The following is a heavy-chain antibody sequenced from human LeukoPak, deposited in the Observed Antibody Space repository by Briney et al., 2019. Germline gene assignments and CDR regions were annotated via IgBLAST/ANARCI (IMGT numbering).Heavy chain of an antibody. V-gene: IGHV5-10-1*01. J-gene: IGHJ4*02. CDR1: GYSFTSHW. CDR2: IDPSNSYT. Sequence: GESLKISRKGSGYSFTSHWISWVRQMPGKGLEWMGRIDPSNSYTNYSPSFQGHVTISDDKSITTAYLQWGSLRASDTAVYYCARGSYSFDCWGQGTLVTVSS. D-gene: IGHD1-26*01. CDR3: ARGSYSFDC.